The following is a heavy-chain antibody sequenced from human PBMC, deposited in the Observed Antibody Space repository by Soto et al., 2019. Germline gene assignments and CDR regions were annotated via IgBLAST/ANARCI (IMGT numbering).Heavy chain of an antibody. J-gene: IGHJ4*02. Sequence: GGSLRLSCAASGFTFNNYAMTWVRQAPGKGLEWVSAISGSGGTTYYVDSVKGRFTVSRDNSKNTLYLQMNSLRAEDTAVYYCAKRCSSGWSCFDSWGQGSQVTVSS. CDR2: ISGSGGTT. CDR1: GFTFNNYA. D-gene: IGHD6-19*01. V-gene: IGHV3-23*01. CDR3: AKRCSSGWSCFDS.